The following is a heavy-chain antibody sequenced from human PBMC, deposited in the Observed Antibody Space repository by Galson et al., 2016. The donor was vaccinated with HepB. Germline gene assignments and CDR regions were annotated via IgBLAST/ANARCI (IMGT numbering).Heavy chain of an antibody. Sequence: SLRLSCAASGFTFDDYAMHWVRQAPGKGLEWVSLITWDGGDSYYADSVKGRFTTSRDNNKNSLYLQMNSLRVEDTALYYCVKGMGRHWGQGTLVTVSS. J-gene: IGHJ4*02. CDR1: GFTFDDYA. CDR2: ITWDGGDS. V-gene: IGHV3-43D*03. D-gene: IGHD1-26*01. CDR3: VKGMGRH.